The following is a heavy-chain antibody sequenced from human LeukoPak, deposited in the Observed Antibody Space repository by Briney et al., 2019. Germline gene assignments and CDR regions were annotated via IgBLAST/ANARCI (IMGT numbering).Heavy chain of an antibody. CDR3: AHSPLCLSINCYGIEYFHH. J-gene: IGHJ1*01. D-gene: IGHD2-2*01. CDR1: GVLVRTGGGA. V-gene: IGHV2-5*02. CDR2: SYRDDNK. Sequence: ECGATLAKLTRTLTLTCTFCGVLVRTGGGAGAWIGQPPGKALEWLALSYRDDNKRYIPYLKSRLTITKDTSKNQVALKLTNMDPVDTATYYCAHSPLCLSINCYGIEYFHHCGQATLATVSS.